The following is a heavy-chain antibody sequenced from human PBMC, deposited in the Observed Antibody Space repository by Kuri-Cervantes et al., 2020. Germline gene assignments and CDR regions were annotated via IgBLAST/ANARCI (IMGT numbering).Heavy chain of an antibody. CDR1: GYTFTSYG. Sequence: ASVKVSCKASGYTFTSYGISWVRQAPGQGLEWMGWISAYNGNTNYAQKLQGRVTMTTDTSTSTAYMELRSLRSEDTAVYYCARGGRYCSSTSCYTRWELYYYYGMDVWGQGTTVTVSS. CDR3: ARGGRYCSSTSCYTRWELYYYYGMDV. CDR2: ISAYNGNT. J-gene: IGHJ6*02. D-gene: IGHD2-2*02. V-gene: IGHV1-18*01.